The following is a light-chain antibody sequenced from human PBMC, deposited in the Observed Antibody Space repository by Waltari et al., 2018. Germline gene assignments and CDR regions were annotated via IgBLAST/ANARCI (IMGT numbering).Light chain of an antibody. CDR3: MQALHTPYT. Sequence: IVMTQSPFSLSVTPGEPASISCRYSQSLLDNNGNKFLDWYLQKPGQSPELLIFLGSNRLSGVPDRFSGSGSGTDYTLNISRVEAEDAGTYYCMQALHTPYTFGQGTKLEIK. CDR2: LGS. J-gene: IGKJ2*01. CDR1: QSLLDNNGNKF. V-gene: IGKV2-28*01.